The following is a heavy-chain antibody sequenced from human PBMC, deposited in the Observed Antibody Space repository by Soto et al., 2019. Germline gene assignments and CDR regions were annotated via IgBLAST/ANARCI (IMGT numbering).Heavy chain of an antibody. CDR1: GGSISSGGYY. CDR3: ARDREGEGTDL. CDR2: IYYSGST. J-gene: IGHJ2*01. D-gene: IGHD3-10*01. Sequence: QVQLQESGPGLVKPSQTLSLTCTVSGGSISSGGYYWSWIRQHPGKGLGWIGYIYYSGSTYYNPSRKSRVTTSVDTSKNQFSLKRSAATAADTAVYYCARDREGEGTDLWGRGTLVTVSS. V-gene: IGHV4-31*03.